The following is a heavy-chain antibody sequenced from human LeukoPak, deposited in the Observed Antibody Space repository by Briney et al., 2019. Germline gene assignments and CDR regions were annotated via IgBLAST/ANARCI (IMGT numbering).Heavy chain of an antibody. CDR3: GTWAFSHILDV. Sequence: GGSLRLSCAASGFALGPYAVHWVRQRPGKGLEWVAHINADGGRTFYADSVEGRFTISRDNSKDSLYLQMNSLTTDDTALYYCGTWAFSHILDVWGQGTTVTVSS. V-gene: IGHV3-43*02. D-gene: IGHD1-26*01. CDR2: INADGGRT. J-gene: IGHJ6*02. CDR1: GFALGPYA.